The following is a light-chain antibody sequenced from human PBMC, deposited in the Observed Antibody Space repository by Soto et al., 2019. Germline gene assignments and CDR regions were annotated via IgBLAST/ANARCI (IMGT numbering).Light chain of an antibody. CDR2: KAS. V-gene: IGKV1-5*03. J-gene: IGKJ1*01. CDR1: QTISSW. CDR3: QQYNSYAWT. Sequence: DIQMTQSPSTLSGSVGDRVTITCRASQTISSWLAWHQQKPGKAPKLLIYKASTLKSGVPSRFSGSGSGTEFTLTISSLQPDDFATYYCQQYNSYAWTFGQGTKVDIK.